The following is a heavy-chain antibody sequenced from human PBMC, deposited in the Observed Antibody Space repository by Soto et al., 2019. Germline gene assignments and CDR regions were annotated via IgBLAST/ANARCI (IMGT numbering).Heavy chain of an antibody. CDR3: AREVQPVVRREYDC. Sequence: EVQLVESGGGLVKPGGSLRLSCAVSGFTFSSCTMHWVRQAPGKGLEWVSSVSGGGSTYYADSVKGRFTISRDNAKNSLYLQMNNLRTEDTAVYYCAREVQPVVRREYDCWGQGTLVTVSS. V-gene: IGHV3-21*01. D-gene: IGHD1-1*01. J-gene: IGHJ4*02. CDR1: GFTFSSCT. CDR2: VSGGGST.